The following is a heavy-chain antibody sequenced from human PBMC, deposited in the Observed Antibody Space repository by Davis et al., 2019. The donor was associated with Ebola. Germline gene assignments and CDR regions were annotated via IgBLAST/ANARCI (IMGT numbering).Heavy chain of an antibody. D-gene: IGHD3-16*01. CDR2: TYYTSKWHN. CDR1: GDSVSIKSAG. J-gene: IGHJ6*02. V-gene: IGHV6-1*01. Sequence: PSETLSLTCAISGDSVSIKSAGWNWIRQSPSRGLEWLGRTYYTSKWHNDYGESVKSRITINPDTSTNQLSLQLNSVTPEDTAVYYCVRGWGRSGLDVWGQGTTVTVSS. CDR3: VRGWGRSGLDV.